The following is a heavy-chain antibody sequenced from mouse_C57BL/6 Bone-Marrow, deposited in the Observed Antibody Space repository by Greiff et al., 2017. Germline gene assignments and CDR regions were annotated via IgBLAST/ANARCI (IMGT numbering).Heavy chain of an antibody. CDR1: GYTFTNYW. Sequence: VQLQQSGAELVRPGTSVKMSCKASGYTFTNYWIGWAKQRPGHGLEWIGDIYPGGGYTTYNDTVKGKATLTADKSSSTAYMQFSSLTSEDSAIYYCARGGYAMDYWGQGTSVTVSS. J-gene: IGHJ4*01. CDR3: ARGGYAMDY. V-gene: IGHV1-63*01. CDR2: IYPGGGYT.